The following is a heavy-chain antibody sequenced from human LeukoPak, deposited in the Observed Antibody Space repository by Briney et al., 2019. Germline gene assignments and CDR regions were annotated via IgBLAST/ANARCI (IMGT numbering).Heavy chain of an antibody. V-gene: IGHV3-74*01. Sequence: PGGSLRLSCAASGFTFSSYWVHWVRQTAGKGLLWVSRIYSDGTTTSHADFVKGRFSISRDNAKNSLYLQMNSLRAEDAAVYYCASGGYGDYVFSWGQGTLVTVSS. CDR3: ASGGYGDYVFS. D-gene: IGHD4-17*01. J-gene: IGHJ5*02. CDR1: GFTFSSYW. CDR2: IYSDGTTT.